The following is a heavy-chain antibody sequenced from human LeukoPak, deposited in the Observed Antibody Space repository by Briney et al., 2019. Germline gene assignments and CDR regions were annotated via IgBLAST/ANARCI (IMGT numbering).Heavy chain of an antibody. J-gene: IGHJ4*02. Sequence: SETLSLTCTVSGGSISSYDWSWIRQPAGKGLEWIGRTYTSGSTNYNSSLKSRVTMSVDMSKNQFSLKLSSMIAADTAVYYCAKDRKSGYDFWSGYLDYWGQGTLVTVSS. CDR2: TYTSGST. D-gene: IGHD3-3*01. CDR1: GGSISSYD. CDR3: AKDRKSGYDFWSGYLDY. V-gene: IGHV4-4*07.